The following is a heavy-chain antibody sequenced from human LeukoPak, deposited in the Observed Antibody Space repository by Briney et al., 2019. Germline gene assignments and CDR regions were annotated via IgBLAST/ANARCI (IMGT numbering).Heavy chain of an antibody. CDR3: AKAATEYSSSWLDY. Sequence: PGGSLRLSCAASGLTFDDYAMHWVRQAPGKGLEWVSLISWNGGSTYYADSVKGRFTISRDNSKNSLYLQMNSLRAEDTALYYCAKAATEYSSSWLDYWGQGTLVTVSS. CDR1: GLTFDDYA. V-gene: IGHV3-43D*04. J-gene: IGHJ4*02. CDR2: ISWNGGST. D-gene: IGHD6-6*01.